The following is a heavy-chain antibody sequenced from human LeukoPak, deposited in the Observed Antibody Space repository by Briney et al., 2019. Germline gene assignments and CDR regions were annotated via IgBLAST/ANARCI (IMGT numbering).Heavy chain of an antibody. V-gene: IGHV3-7*01. D-gene: IGHD4-17*01. CDR2: IKQDGSEK. CDR3: ARAMRDYGDFEGPFDY. J-gene: IGHJ4*02. CDR1: GFTFSSYW. Sequence: GGSLRLSCAASGFTFSSYWMSWVRQAPGKGLEWVANIKQDGSEKYYVDSVEDRFTISRDNAKNSLYLQMNSLRAEDTAVYYCARAMRDYGDFEGPFDYWGQGTLVTVSS.